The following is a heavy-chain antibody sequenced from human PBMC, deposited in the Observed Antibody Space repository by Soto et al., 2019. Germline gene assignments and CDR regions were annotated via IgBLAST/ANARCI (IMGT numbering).Heavy chain of an antibody. D-gene: IGHD6-19*01. V-gene: IGHV3-21*01. CDR2: ISSSSSYI. CDR1: GFTFSSYS. J-gene: IGHJ4*02. CDR3: ARDRGGTIAVALDY. Sequence: GGSLRLSCAASGFTFSSYSMNWVRQAPGKGLEWVSSISSSSSYIYYADSVKGRFTISRDNAKNSLYLQMNSLRAEDTAAYYCARDRGGTIAVALDYWGQGTLVTVSS.